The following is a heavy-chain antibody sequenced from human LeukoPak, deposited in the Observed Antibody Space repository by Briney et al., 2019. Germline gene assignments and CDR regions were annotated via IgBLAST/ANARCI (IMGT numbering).Heavy chain of an antibody. CDR2: IRSKAYGGTT. J-gene: IGHJ4*02. V-gene: IGHV3-49*03. CDR3: TRDDRYCSGGSCPDY. D-gene: IGHD2-15*01. CDR1: GFTFGDYA. Sequence: HSGGSLRLSCTASGFTFGDYAMSWFRQAPGKGLEWVGFIRSKAYGGTTEYAASVKGRFTISRDDSKSIAYLQMNSLKTEDTAVYYCTRDDRYCSGGSCPDYWGQGTLVTVSS.